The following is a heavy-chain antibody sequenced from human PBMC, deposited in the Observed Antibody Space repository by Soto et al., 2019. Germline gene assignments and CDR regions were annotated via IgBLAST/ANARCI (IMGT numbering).Heavy chain of an antibody. V-gene: IGHV6-1*01. CDR2: TYYRSKWYN. D-gene: IGHD3-9*01. CDR1: GDSVSSNSAA. Sequence: SQTLSLTCAISGDSVSSNSAAWNWIRQSPSRGLEWLGRTYYRSKWYNDYAVSVKSRITINPDTSKNQFSLQLNSVTPDDTAVYYCARTYYDILSGLLYYYYYGMDVWGQGTTVTVSS. J-gene: IGHJ6*02. CDR3: ARTYYDILSGLLYYYYYGMDV.